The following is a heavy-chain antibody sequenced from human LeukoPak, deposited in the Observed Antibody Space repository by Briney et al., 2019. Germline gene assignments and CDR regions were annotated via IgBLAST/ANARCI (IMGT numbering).Heavy chain of an antibody. Sequence: PSETLSLTCTVSGGSFSSYYWSWIRQPPGKGLEWIGYIYYSGSTNYNPSLKSRVTISVDTSKNQFSLKLSSVTAADTAVYYCASLLRNDFWSGRNQPFDYWGQGTLVTVSS. CDR1: GGSFSSYY. D-gene: IGHD3-3*01. J-gene: IGHJ4*02. CDR3: ASLLRNDFWSGRNQPFDY. V-gene: IGHV4-59*01. CDR2: IYYSGST.